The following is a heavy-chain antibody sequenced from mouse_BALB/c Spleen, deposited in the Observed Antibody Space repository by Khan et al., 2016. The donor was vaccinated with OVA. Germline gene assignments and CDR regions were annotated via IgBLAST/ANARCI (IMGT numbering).Heavy chain of an antibody. CDR2: ISSGYST. V-gene: IGHV5-6-5*01. CDR3: TREIYGRNYGWFAY. CDR1: GFTFNIYA. J-gene: IGHJ3*01. D-gene: IGHD1-1*01. Sequence: EVQLVESGGGLVKPGGSLKLSCAASGFTFNIYAMSWVRQSPEKRLEWVASISSGYSTYYPDSVKGRFTISRDNARNILYLQMSSRRSDDTAMYYCTREIYGRNYGWFAYWGLGTLVTVSA.